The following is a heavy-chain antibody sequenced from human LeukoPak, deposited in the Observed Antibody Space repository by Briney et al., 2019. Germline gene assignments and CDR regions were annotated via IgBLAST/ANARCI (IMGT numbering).Heavy chain of an antibody. V-gene: IGHV4-61*02. J-gene: IGHJ5*02. CDR3: ARGQYDFWSGYDVNWFDP. D-gene: IGHD3-3*01. Sequence: SETLSLTCAVSGGSMRTGLYYWNWIRRPAGKGLEWIGRMYPSGNTNYNPSLESRVTISVDTAKNQFSLKLTSVTAADTALYYCARGQYDFWSGYDVNWFDPWGQGTLVTVSS. CDR1: GGSMRTGLYY. CDR2: MYPSGNT.